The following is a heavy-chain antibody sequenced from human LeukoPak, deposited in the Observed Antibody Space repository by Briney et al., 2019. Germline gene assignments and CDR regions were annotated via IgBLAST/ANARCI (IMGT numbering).Heavy chain of an antibody. D-gene: IGHD3-10*01. V-gene: IGHV3-9*01. CDR3: ARFTMVRGDYFDY. J-gene: IGHJ4*02. Sequence: PGGSLRLSCAASGFTFDDYAMHWVRQAPGKGLEWVSGISWNSGSIGYADSVKGRFTISRDNAKNSLYLQMNSLRAEDTALYYCARFTMVRGDYFDYWGQGTLVTVSS. CDR2: ISWNSGSI. CDR1: GFTFDDYA.